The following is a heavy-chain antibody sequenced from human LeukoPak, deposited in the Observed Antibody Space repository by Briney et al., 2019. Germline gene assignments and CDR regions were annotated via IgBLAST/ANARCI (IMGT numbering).Heavy chain of an antibody. Sequence: ASVKVSCKASGYTFTSYDINWVRQATGQGLEWMGWMNPNSGNTGYAQKLQGRVTMTRNTSISTAYMELSSLRSEDTAVYYCARALVHIEYSSSSYYYYMDVWGKGTTVTVSS. V-gene: IGHV1-8*01. D-gene: IGHD6-6*01. J-gene: IGHJ6*03. CDR3: ARALVHIEYSSSSYYYYMDV. CDR2: MNPNSGNT. CDR1: GYTFTSYD.